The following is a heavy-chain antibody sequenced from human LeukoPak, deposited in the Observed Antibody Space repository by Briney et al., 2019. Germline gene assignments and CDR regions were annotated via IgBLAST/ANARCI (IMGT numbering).Heavy chain of an antibody. CDR3: AREGPLYGLNYYGMYV. V-gene: IGHV4-61*02. D-gene: IGHD4-17*01. J-gene: IGHJ6*02. CDR2: IYTSGST. CDR1: GGSISSGSYY. Sequence: PSQTLSLTCTVSGGSISSGSYYWSWIRQPAGKGLEWIGRIYTSGSTNYNPSLKSRVTISVDTSKNQFSLKLSSVTAADTAVYYCAREGPLYGLNYYGMYVWGQGTTVTVSS.